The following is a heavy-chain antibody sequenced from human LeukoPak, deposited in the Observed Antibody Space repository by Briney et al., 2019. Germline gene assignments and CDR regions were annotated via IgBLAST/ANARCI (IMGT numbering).Heavy chain of an antibody. V-gene: IGHV3-48*03. D-gene: IGHD5-24*01. CDR3: AREGYEDGYNWSYYYYYGMDV. CDR1: GFTFSSYE. CDR2: ISRTGSTI. Sequence: GGSLRLSCAASGFTFSSYEMIWVRQAPGKGLEWVSYISRTGSTIYYADSVKGRFTISRDNAKNSLYLQMNSLRAEDTAVYYCAREGYEDGYNWSYYYYYGMDVWGQGTTVTVSS. J-gene: IGHJ6*02.